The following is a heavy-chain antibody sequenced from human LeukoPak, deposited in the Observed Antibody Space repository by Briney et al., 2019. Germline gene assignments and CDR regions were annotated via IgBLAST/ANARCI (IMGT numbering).Heavy chain of an antibody. CDR3: ARYKRDYVWGSYRLNDY. CDR1: GYTFTSYG. V-gene: IGHV1-18*01. CDR2: ISAYNGNT. D-gene: IGHD3-16*02. Sequence: ASVKVSCKASGYTFTSYGISWVRQAPGQGLEWMGWISAYNGNTNYAQKLQGRVTMTTGTPTSTAYMELRSLRSDDTAVYYCARYKRDYVWGSYRLNDYWGQGTLVTVSS. J-gene: IGHJ4*02.